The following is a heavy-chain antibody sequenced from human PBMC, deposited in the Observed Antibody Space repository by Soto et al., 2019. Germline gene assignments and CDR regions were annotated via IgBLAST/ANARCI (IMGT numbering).Heavy chain of an antibody. Sequence: SVKVSCKASGGTFSSYAISWVRQAPGQGLEWMGGIIPIFGTANYAQKFQGRVTITADKSTSTAYMELSSLRSEDTAVYYCARDRLSYDILTGYYYWGQGTLVTVSS. CDR1: GGTFSSYA. J-gene: IGHJ4*02. D-gene: IGHD3-9*01. CDR2: IIPIFGTA. CDR3: ARDRLSYDILTGYYY. V-gene: IGHV1-69*06.